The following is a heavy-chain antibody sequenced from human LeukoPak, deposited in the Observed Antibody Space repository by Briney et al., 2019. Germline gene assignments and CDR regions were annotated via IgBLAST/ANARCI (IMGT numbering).Heavy chain of an antibody. CDR2: ISGSGGST. CDR3: AKVGSLLLWFGELSY. D-gene: IGHD3-10*01. CDR1: GFTLSSYA. J-gene: IGHJ4*02. Sequence: GGSLRLSCAASGFTLSSYAMSWVRQAPGKGLEWVSAISGSGGSTYYADSVKGRFTISRDNSKNTLYLQMNSLRAEDTAVYYCAKVGSLLLWFGELSYWGQGTLVTVSS. V-gene: IGHV3-23*01.